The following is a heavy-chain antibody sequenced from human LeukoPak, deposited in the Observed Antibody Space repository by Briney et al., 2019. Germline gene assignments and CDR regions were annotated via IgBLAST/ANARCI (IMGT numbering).Heavy chain of an antibody. V-gene: IGHV4-38-2*01. J-gene: IGHJ4*02. Sequence: SETLSLTCAVSGYSISSGYYWGWIRQPPGKGLEWIGSIYHSGSTYYNPSLKSRVTISVDTSKNQFSLKLSSVTAADTAVYYCARHGSISARFLIPNYDYWGQGTLVTVSS. CDR1: GYSISSGYY. D-gene: IGHD3-3*01. CDR3: ARHGSISARFLIPNYDY. CDR2: IYHSGST.